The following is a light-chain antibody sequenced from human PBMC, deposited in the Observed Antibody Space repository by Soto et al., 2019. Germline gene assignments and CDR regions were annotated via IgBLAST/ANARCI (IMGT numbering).Light chain of an antibody. CDR2: EVS. CDR1: SSDVGGYNY. Sequence: QSALTQPASVSGSPGQSITISCTGTSSDVGGYNYVSWYQQHPGKAPKLMIYEVSNRPLGVSNRFSGSKSGTTASLTISGLQAEDEADYYCSSYTSSSTPWVFGGGTKLTVL. CDR3: SSYTSSSTPWV. J-gene: IGLJ3*02. V-gene: IGLV2-14*01.